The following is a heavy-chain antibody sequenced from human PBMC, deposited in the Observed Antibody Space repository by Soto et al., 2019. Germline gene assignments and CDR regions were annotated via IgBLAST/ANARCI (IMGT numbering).Heavy chain of an antibody. CDR2: IIPIFGTT. V-gene: IGHV1-69*14. CDR1: GDIFSDYS. Sequence: QVQLVQSGAEVKKPGSSVKVSCKTSGDIFSDYSISWVRQAPGQGLEWMGGIIPIFGTTNYAQRFHGRVTITADKSTSTAYMELYSLKSEDTAVYYCARDLGSGYDPGDYWGQGTLVTVSS. CDR3: ARDLGSGYDPGDY. D-gene: IGHD5-12*01. J-gene: IGHJ4*02.